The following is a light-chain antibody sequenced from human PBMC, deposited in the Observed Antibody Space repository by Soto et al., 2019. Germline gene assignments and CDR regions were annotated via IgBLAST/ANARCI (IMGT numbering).Light chain of an antibody. J-gene: IGKJ2*01. V-gene: IGKV3-11*01. Sequence: PGESATLSCRASQSVSRYLAWYQKKPGQAPRLLIFDAFKRATGIPARFSGSGSGTDFTLTISSLEPEDFAIYYCQQRSNWPGAFGQGTKLEIK. CDR2: DAF. CDR3: QQRSNWPGA. CDR1: QSVSRY.